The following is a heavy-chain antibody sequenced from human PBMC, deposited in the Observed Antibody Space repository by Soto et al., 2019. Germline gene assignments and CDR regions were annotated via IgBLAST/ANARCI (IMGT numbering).Heavy chain of an antibody. CDR2: IYHSGST. D-gene: IGHD2-15*01. CDR3: LLEGGHY. V-gene: IGHV4-38-2*01. J-gene: IGHJ4*02. CDR1: GYSISSGYY. Sequence: KASETLSLTCAVSGYSISSGYYWGWIRQPPGKGLEWIGSIYHSGSTYYNPSLNSRVTISVDTSKNQFSLKLSSVTAADTAVYYCLLEGGHYWGQGTLVTVSS.